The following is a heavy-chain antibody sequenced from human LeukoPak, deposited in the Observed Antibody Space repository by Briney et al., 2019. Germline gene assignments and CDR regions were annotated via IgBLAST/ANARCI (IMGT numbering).Heavy chain of an antibody. V-gene: IGHV3-23*01. CDR1: GFTFSSYA. D-gene: IGHD3-9*01. CDR2: ISSSDPGT. CDR3: TTHGPYYDILTGYYTGYYYYYMDV. Sequence: PGGSLRLSCAASGFTFSSYAMSWVRQAPGKGLEWVSAISSSDPGTYHAASVRGRFTISRDNAKNTLYLQMNSLRAEDTAVYYCTTHGPYYDILTGYYTGYYYYYMDVWGKGTAVTISS. J-gene: IGHJ6*03.